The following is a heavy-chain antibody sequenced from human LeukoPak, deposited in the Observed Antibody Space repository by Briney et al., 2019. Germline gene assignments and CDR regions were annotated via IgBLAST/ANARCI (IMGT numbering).Heavy chain of an antibody. CDR1: GFTFDDYA. J-gene: IGHJ6*02. CDR2: ISGDGGST. V-gene: IGHV3-43*02. D-gene: IGHD3-3*01. Sequence: GRSLRLSCAASGFTFDDYAMHSVRQAPGKGLEWVSLISGDGGSTYYADSVKDRFTLSRDNSKNSLYLQMNSLRTEDTALYYCAKDIGVPRNYYYYYGMDVWGQGTTVTVSS. CDR3: AKDIGVPRNYYYYYGMDV.